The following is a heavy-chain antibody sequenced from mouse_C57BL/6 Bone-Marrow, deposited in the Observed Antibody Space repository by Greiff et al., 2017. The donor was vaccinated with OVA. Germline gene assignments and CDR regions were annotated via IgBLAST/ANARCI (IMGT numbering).Heavy chain of an antibody. CDR3: ARGGTVGGDY. Sequence: VQLQQSGPELVKPGASVKISCKASGYAFSSSWMNWVKQRPGKGLEWIGRIYPGDGDTNYNGKFKGKATLTADKSSSTAYMQLSSLTSEDSAVYFCARGGTVGGDYWGQGTTLTVSS. CDR1: GYAFSSSW. V-gene: IGHV1-82*01. D-gene: IGHD1-1*01. CDR2: IYPGDGDT. J-gene: IGHJ2*01.